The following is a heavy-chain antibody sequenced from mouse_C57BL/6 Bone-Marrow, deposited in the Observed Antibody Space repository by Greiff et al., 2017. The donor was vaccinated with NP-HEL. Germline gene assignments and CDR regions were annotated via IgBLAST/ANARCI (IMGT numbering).Heavy chain of an antibody. D-gene: IGHD3-3*01. CDR3: TTPGPYWYFDV. J-gene: IGHJ1*03. CDR1: GFNIKDDY. Sequence: EVKLEESGAELVRPGASVKLSCTASGFNIKDDYMHWVKQRPEQGLEWIGWIDPENGDTEYASKFQGKATITADTSSNTAYLQLSSLTSEDTAVYYCTTPGPYWYFDVWGTGTTVTVSS. V-gene: IGHV14-4*01. CDR2: IDPENGDT.